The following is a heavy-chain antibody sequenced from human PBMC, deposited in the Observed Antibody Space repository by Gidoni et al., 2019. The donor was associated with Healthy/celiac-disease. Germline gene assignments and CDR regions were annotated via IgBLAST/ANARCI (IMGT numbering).Heavy chain of an antibody. V-gene: IGHV3-33*01. Sequence: QVQLVESGGGVVQPGRSLRLSCAASGFTFSSYGMHWVRQAPGKGLEWVAVIWYDGSNKYYADSVKGRFTISRDNSKNTLYLQMNSLRAEDTAVYYCARDARGYSYGSPLYWGQGTLVTVSS. J-gene: IGHJ4*02. D-gene: IGHD5-18*01. CDR1: GFTFSSYG. CDR3: ARDARGYSYGSPLY. CDR2: IWYDGSNK.